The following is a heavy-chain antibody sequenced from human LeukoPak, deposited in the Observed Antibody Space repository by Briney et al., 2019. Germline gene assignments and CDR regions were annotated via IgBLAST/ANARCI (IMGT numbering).Heavy chain of an antibody. J-gene: IGHJ4*02. V-gene: IGHV3-15*01. Sequence: GSLRLSCAASGFAFSNAWMSWVRQAPGKGLEGVGRIKSKTDGGSTDYAAPVKGRFTISRDDSKNTLYLQMNSLKTEDTAVYYCTTGGYGGQCDYWGQGTLVTVSS. CDR1: GFAFSNAW. D-gene: IGHD5-12*01. CDR2: IKSKTDGGST. CDR3: TTGGYGGQCDY.